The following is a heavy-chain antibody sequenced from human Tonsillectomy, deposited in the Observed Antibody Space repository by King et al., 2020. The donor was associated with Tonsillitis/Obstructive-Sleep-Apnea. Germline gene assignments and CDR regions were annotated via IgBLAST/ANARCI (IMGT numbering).Heavy chain of an antibody. V-gene: IGHV3-23*04. Sequence: VQLVESGGGLVQPGGSLRLSCAASGFTFSSYAMSWVRQAPGKGLEWVSAISGSGGSTYYADSVKGRFTISRDNSKNTLYLQMNSLRAEDTAVYYCAKFGRAHSSGWIGYFDYWGQGTLVTVSS. D-gene: IGHD6-19*01. CDR3: AKFGRAHSSGWIGYFDY. CDR1: GFTFSSYA. CDR2: ISGSGGST. J-gene: IGHJ4*02.